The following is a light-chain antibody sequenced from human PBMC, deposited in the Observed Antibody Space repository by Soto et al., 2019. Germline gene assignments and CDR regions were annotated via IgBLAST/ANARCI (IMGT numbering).Light chain of an antibody. Sequence: DIQMTQSPSSLSASVGDRVTITCRASQTISSSLNWYQQRPGKAPNLLIYASSSLQSGVPPRFSGGGSGTDFTLTISSLQPEDFATYYCPQTYSTPITFGQGTRLDIK. J-gene: IGKJ5*01. V-gene: IGKV1-39*01. CDR1: QTISSS. CDR3: PQTYSTPIT. CDR2: ASS.